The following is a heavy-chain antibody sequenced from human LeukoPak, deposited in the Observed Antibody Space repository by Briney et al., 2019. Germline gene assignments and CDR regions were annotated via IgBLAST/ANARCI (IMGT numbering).Heavy chain of an antibody. CDR3: ARDSVGTRAPERFLEWSGYGMDV. D-gene: IGHD3-3*01. CDR2: INPNSGGT. V-gene: IGHV1-2*02. J-gene: IGHJ6*02. Sequence: ASVTVSCTASGYTFTGYYMHWVRQAPGQGLEWMGWINPNSGGTNYAQKFQGRVTMTRDTSISTAYMELSRLSSDDTAVYYCARDSVGTRAPERFLEWSGYGMDVWGQGTTVTVSS. CDR1: GYTFTGYY.